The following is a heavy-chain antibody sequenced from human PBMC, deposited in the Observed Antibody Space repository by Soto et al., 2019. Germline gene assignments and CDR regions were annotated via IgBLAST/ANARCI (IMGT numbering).Heavy chain of an antibody. Sequence: PSETLSLTCTVSGGSISSYYWSWIRQPPGKGLEWIGYIYYSGSTNYNPSLKSRVTISVDTSKNQFSLKLSSVTAADTAVYYCARDNGGYFGSGSYYNYYYVMDVWGQGTTVTVSS. V-gene: IGHV4-59*01. CDR2: IYYSGST. D-gene: IGHD3-10*01. J-gene: IGHJ6*02. CDR1: GGSISSYY. CDR3: ARDNGGYFGSGSYYNYYYVMDV.